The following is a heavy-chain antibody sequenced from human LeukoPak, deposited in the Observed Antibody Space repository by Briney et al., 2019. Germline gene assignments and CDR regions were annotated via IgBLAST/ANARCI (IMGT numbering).Heavy chain of an antibody. CDR1: GGSFSGYY. J-gene: IGHJ4*02. D-gene: IGHD3-10*01. CDR2: INHSGST. V-gene: IGHV4-34*01. CDR3: ARQSSVLLDY. Sequence: SETLSLTCAVYGGSFSGYYWSWIRQPPGKGLEWIGEINHSGSTNYNPSLKSRVTISVDTSKNQFSLKLSSVTAADTAVYYCARQSSVLLDYWGQGTLVTVSS.